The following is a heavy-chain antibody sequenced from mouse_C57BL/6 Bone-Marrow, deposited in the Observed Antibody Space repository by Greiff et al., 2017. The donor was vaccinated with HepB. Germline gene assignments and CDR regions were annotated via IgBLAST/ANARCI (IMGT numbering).Heavy chain of an antibody. V-gene: IGHV1-81*01. J-gene: IGHJ4*01. D-gene: IGHD1-1*01. CDR2: IYPRSGNT. CDR3: ARRRAYYYGSSPWDY. CDR1: GYTFTSYG. Sequence: QVQLKESGAELARPGASVKLSCKASGYTFTSYGISWVKQRTGQGLEWIGEIYPRSGNTYYNEKFKGKATLTADKSSSTAYMELRSLTSEDSAVYFCARRRAYYYGSSPWDYWGQGTSVTVSS.